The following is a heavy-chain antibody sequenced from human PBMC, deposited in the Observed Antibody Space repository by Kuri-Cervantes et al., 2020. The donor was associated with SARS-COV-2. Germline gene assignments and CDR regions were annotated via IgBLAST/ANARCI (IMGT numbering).Heavy chain of an antibody. CDR3: ARDQDYYDSNPYFDN. Sequence: GGSRRLSCEASGFTFSSYAMHWVRQAPGKGLEWVAVISYDGSNKYYADSVKGRFTISRDNSKNTLYLQMNSLRAEDTSVYYCARDQDYYDSNPYFDNWGQGTLVTVSS. V-gene: IGHV3-30*04. CDR1: GFTFSSYA. CDR2: ISYDGSNK. J-gene: IGHJ4*02. D-gene: IGHD3-22*01.